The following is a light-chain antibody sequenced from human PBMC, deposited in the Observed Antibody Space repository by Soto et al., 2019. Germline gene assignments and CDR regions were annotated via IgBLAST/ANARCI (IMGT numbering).Light chain of an antibody. Sequence: EIVLTQSPGTMSLSPGEGATLSCRASQGISSGYLAWYQQRPGQAPRLLIYGASNRATGIPDRFSGSGSGTDFTLTISRLEPEDFAMYYCQQHGSASWTFGQGTQVEFK. CDR2: GAS. V-gene: IGKV3-20*01. CDR3: QQHGSASWT. CDR1: QGISSGY. J-gene: IGKJ1*01.